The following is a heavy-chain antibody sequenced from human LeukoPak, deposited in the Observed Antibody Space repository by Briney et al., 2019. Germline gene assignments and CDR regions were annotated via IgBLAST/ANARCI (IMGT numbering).Heavy chain of an antibody. CDR2: IYHSGST. CDR1: GGSISSNNW. V-gene: IGHV4-4*02. D-gene: IGHD2-21*02. J-gene: IGHJ6*02. Sequence: SGTLSLTCAVSGGSISSNNWWTWVRQPPGKGLEWVGEIYHSGSTNYNPSLKSRVTISVDKSKNQFSLRLSSVTAADTAVYYCARVTPGESCGGDCQGYYYYGMDVWGQGTTVTVSS. CDR3: ARVTPGESCGGDCQGYYYYGMDV.